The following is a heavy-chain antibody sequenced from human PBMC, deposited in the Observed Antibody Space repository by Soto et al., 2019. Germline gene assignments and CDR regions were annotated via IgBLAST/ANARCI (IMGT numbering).Heavy chain of an antibody. D-gene: IGHD3-10*01. CDR1: GGSISSSSFY. J-gene: IGHJ3*02. CDR3: ASKFGELLADAFDI. CDR2: IYRSGSA. V-gene: IGHV4-39*07. Sequence: SETLSLTCTVSGGSISSSSFYWAWIRQPPGKGLEWIGRIYRSGSANYNPSLKSRVTISVDTSKSQFSLKMNSVTAADTAVYYCASKFGELLADAFDIWGQGTMVTVSS.